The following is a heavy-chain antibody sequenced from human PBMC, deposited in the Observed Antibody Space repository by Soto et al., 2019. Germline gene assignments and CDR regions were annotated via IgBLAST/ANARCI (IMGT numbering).Heavy chain of an antibody. Sequence: PSETLSLTCSVSGGTIRSDYWSWIRQPPGKRLEWIGYIYYSGSTNYNPSLKSRVTISVDTSKNQFSLKLSSVTAADTAVYYCARGLFSGDAYSGGWYYFDSWGQGTLVTVSS. CDR1: GGTIRSDY. D-gene: IGHD3-10*01. J-gene: IGHJ4*02. V-gene: IGHV4-59*01. CDR3: ARGLFSGDAYSGGWYYFDS. CDR2: IYYSGST.